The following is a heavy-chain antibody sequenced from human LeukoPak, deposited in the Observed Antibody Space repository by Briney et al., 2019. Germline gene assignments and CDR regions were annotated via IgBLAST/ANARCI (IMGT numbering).Heavy chain of an antibody. CDR3: ARDMPHNCFDP. J-gene: IGHJ5*02. CDR1: GARFSNYY. D-gene: IGHD2-2*01. Sequence: ASVKVSCKASGARFSNYYIHWVRQAPGQGLEWVGLIYPGGGWTNYAQKFQGRVTMTTDTSTSTVYMELSSLRSEDTAVYYCARDMPHNCFDPWGQGTLVTVSP. V-gene: IGHV1-46*01. CDR2: IYPGGGWT.